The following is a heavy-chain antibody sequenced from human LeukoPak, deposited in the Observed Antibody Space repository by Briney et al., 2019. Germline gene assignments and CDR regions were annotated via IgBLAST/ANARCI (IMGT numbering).Heavy chain of an antibody. CDR1: GFTFDDYA. Sequence: PGGSLRLSCAASGFTFDDYAMHWVRQAPGKGLEWVAGIRWNGGGIAYADSVKGRFTIARDNAKNSLYLQMNSLGAEDTALYYCANGDDSSGHYYSWTYWGQGTLVTVSS. CDR3: ANGDDSSGHYYSWTY. J-gene: IGHJ4*02. CDR2: IRWNGGGI. V-gene: IGHV3-9*01. D-gene: IGHD3-22*01.